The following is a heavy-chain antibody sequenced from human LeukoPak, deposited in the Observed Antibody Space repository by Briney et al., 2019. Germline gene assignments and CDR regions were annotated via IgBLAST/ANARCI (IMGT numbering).Heavy chain of an antibody. D-gene: IGHD6-19*01. CDR2: IGTAGDT. CDR3: ARGGSYSSGCPWY. Sequence: GGSLRLSCAASGFTFSNYDLHWVRHPTGRGLEWVSGIGTAGDTYYPGSVKGRFTISRENAKNSVYLQMNSLRAGDTAVYYCARGGSYSSGCPWYWGQGTLVTVSS. CDR1: GFTFSNYD. V-gene: IGHV3-13*01. J-gene: IGHJ4*02.